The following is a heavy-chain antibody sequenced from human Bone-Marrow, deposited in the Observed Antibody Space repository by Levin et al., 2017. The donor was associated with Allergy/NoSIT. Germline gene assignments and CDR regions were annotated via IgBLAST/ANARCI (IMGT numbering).Heavy chain of an antibody. CDR1: GFSLSTSGMG. V-gene: IGHV2-5*02. CDR2: VFWDDDK. CDR3: ARVLDGFTYGWYFDY. J-gene: IGHJ4*02. Sequence: ESGPTLVKPTQTLTLTCTLSGFSLSTSGMGVGWIRQPPGKALEWLAIVFWDDDKRYRPSLKSRVTVTKDTSENRVFLTMTNVDPVDTATYYCARVLDGFTYGWYFDYWGQGTLVSVSS. D-gene: IGHD3-10*01.